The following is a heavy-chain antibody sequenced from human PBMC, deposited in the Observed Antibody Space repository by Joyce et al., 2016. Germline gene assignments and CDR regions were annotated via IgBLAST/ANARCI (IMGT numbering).Heavy chain of an antibody. CDR1: GGSISSSSYY. Sequence: RLQLQESGPGLVKPSETLSLTCTVSGGSISSSSYYWVWIRQPPGKGLEWIGSFYYSESTYYNPSLKSRVTISVDTSKNQFSLKLSSVTAADTAVYYCSSGYSSRYYMDVWGKGTTVTVSS. CDR2: FYYSEST. J-gene: IGHJ6*03. CDR3: SSGYSSRYYMDV. V-gene: IGHV4-39*06. D-gene: IGHD6-13*01.